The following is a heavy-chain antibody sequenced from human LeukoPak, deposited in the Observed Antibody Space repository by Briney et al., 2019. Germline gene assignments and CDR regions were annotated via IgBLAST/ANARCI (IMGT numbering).Heavy chain of an antibody. CDR2: ISGSGGST. D-gene: IGHD3-10*01. V-gene: IGHV3-23*01. CDR1: GFTFGSYA. CDR3: AKDIKAPPLLGELLGYDY. Sequence: PGGSLRLSCAASGFTFGSYAMSCVRQAPGKGLEWFSAISGSGGSTYYADSVKGRFTISRDNSKNTLYLQMNSLRAEDTAVYYCAKDIKAPPLLGELLGYDYWGQGTLVTVSS. J-gene: IGHJ4*02.